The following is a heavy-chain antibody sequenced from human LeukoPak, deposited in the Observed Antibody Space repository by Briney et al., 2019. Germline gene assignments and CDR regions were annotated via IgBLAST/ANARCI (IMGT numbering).Heavy chain of an antibody. V-gene: IGHV3-23*01. Sequence: GGSLRLSCAASGFTFSSYAMSWVRQAPGKGLEWVSVISGSGGSTYYADSVKGRFTISRDNSKNTLYLQMNSLRAEDTAVYYCAKAPKPYGDYDGGRWGQGTLVTVSS. CDR1: GFTFSSYA. D-gene: IGHD4-17*01. CDR2: ISGSGGST. J-gene: IGHJ4*02. CDR3: AKAPKPYGDYDGGR.